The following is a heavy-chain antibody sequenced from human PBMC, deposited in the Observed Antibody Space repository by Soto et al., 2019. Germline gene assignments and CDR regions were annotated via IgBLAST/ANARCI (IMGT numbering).Heavy chain of an antibody. D-gene: IGHD3-9*01. CDR2: IYHAGSV. Sequence: PSETLSLTCAVSGYSIGSGYYWAWIRQSPGKGLEWIGSIYHAGSVYYNPSLNGRVALSMDTSKNHFSLKLTSVTAADTAVYYCARTFEYYGMDVWGQGTKVTVYS. CDR3: ARTFEYYGMDV. CDR1: GYSIGSGYY. V-gene: IGHV4-38-2*01. J-gene: IGHJ6*02.